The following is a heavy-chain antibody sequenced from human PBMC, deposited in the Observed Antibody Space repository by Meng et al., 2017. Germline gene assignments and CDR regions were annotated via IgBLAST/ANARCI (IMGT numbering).Heavy chain of an antibody. CDR1: GFTFDDYA. Sequence: GESLKISCAASGFTFDDYAMHWVRQAPGKGLEWVSLISWVGGSTYYADSVKGRFTISRDNSKNSLYLQMNSLRAEDTALYYCAKDIRVRGPGEYYGMDVWGQGTTVTVSS. J-gene: IGHJ6*02. D-gene: IGHD3-10*01. CDR3: AKDIRVRGPGEYYGMDV. V-gene: IGHV3-43D*03. CDR2: ISWVGGST.